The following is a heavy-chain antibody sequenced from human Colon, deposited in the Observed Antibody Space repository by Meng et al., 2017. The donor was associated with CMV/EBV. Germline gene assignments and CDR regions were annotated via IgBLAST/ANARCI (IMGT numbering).Heavy chain of an antibody. D-gene: IGHD1-14*01. CDR2: IDANSGGT. CDR1: GFTFTGHY. CDR3: ARDGIRGVFFFDY. Sequence: QGQLVQSGAELKEPGASVKVSCKASGFTFTGHYMHWVRQAPGQGLEWMGWIDANSGGTNYAQKFQGRLTMTKDTSISTVYMELNRLRSDDTAVYFCARDGIRGVFFFDYWGQGTLVTVSS. V-gene: IGHV1-2*02. J-gene: IGHJ4*02.